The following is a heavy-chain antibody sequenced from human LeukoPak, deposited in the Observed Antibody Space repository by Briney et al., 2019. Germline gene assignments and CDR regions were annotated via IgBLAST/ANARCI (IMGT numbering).Heavy chain of an antibody. CDR1: GGTFSSYA. Sequence: ASVKVSCKASGGTFSSYAISWVRQAPGQGLEWMGGIIPIFGTANYAQKFQGRVTITADESTSTAHMELSSLRSEDTAVYYCARGGGYSYHNWFDPWGQGTLVTVSS. V-gene: IGHV1-69*13. J-gene: IGHJ5*02. CDR2: IIPIFGTA. CDR3: ARGGGYSYHNWFDP. D-gene: IGHD5-18*01.